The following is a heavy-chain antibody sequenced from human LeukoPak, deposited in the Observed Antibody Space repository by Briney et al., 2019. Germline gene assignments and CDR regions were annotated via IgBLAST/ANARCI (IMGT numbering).Heavy chain of an antibody. Sequence: SETLSLTCTVSGGSISSYYWSWIRQPPGKGLEWIGYLYNSGSTNYNPSLKSRVTISVDTSKNQFSLKLTSVTAADTAVYYCARHGGSYTFDYWGQGTLVTVSS. CDR2: LYNSGST. CDR1: GGSISSYY. V-gene: IGHV4-59*08. D-gene: IGHD1-26*01. J-gene: IGHJ4*02. CDR3: ARHGGSYTFDY.